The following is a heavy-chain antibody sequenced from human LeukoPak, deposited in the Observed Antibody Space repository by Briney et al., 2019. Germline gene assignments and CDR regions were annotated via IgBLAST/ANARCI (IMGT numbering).Heavy chain of an antibody. V-gene: IGHV3-48*03. CDR3: ARVELYYDSSGPSDY. Sequence: GGSLRLSCAASRFTFSSYEMNWIRQAPGKGLELVSYISSSGSTIYYADSVKGRFTISRDNAKNSLYLQMNSLRAEDTAVYYCARVELYYDSSGPSDYWGQGTLVTVSS. D-gene: IGHD3-22*01. CDR1: RFTFSSYE. J-gene: IGHJ4*02. CDR2: ISSSGSTI.